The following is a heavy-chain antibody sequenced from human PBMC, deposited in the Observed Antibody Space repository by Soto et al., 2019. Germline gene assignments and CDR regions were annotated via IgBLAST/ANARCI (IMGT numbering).Heavy chain of an antibody. CDR2: IDPSDSYT. CDR3: ARQVDGYSSSWVAFDY. CDR1: GYSFTSYW. Sequence: PGESLKISCKGSGYSFTSYWISWVRQMPGKGLEWMGRIDPSDSYTNYSPSFQGHVTISADKSISTAYLQWSSLKASDTAMYYCARQVDGYSSSWVAFDYWGQGTLVTVSS. V-gene: IGHV5-10-1*01. D-gene: IGHD6-13*01. J-gene: IGHJ4*02.